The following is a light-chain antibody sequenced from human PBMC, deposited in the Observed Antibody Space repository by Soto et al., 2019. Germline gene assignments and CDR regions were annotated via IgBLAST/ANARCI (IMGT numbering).Light chain of an antibody. CDR3: QRYGSSPWT. CDR2: GAS. CDR1: QSVGGNY. Sequence: EIVLTQSPGTLSLSPGERATLSCRASQSVGGNYLAWFQQKPGQAPRLLVYGASNRAAGIPDRFSGGGSGTDFTLTISRLEPEDFAVYYCQRYGSSPWTFGQGTEVEVK. V-gene: IGKV3-20*01. J-gene: IGKJ1*01.